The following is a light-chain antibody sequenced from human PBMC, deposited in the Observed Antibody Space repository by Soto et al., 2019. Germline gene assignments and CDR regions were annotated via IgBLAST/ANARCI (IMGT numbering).Light chain of an antibody. V-gene: IGLV2-23*02. CDR3: CSYAGSSTYV. Sequence: QSVLTQPASVSGSLGQSITISCTGTSSDVGSYNLVSWYQQHPGKAPKLMIYEVSKRPSGVSNRFSGSKSGNTASLTISGLQAEDEADYYCCSYAGSSTYVFGTGTKLTVL. J-gene: IGLJ1*01. CDR2: EVS. CDR1: SSDVGSYNL.